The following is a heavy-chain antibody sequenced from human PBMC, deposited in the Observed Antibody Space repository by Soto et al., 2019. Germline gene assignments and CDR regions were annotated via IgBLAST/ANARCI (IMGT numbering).Heavy chain of an antibody. CDR1: GYTFTNYD. D-gene: IGHD1-26*01. Sequence: QAQLVQSGAEVKEPGASVKVSCKASGYTFTNYDISWVRQATGQGLEWMGWMNPNSANTGYAQKFQGRVSMTRDTSINPDYMELSSLRSEDTAIYSCARMATSGTVNWFDPWGQGTLVTVSS. J-gene: IGHJ5*02. CDR3: ARMATSGTVNWFDP. V-gene: IGHV1-8*01. CDR2: MNPNSANT.